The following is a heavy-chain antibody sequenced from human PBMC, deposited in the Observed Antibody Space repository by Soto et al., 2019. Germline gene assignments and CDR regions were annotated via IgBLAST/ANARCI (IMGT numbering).Heavy chain of an antibody. Sequence: PGGSLRLSCAASGFTFSSYSMNWVRQAPGKGLEWVSYISSSSSTIYYADSVKGRFTISRDNAKNSLYLQMNSLRAEDTAVYYCARVREYSGYGNAFDIWGQGTMVTVSS. J-gene: IGHJ3*02. CDR3: ARVREYSGYGNAFDI. CDR2: ISSSSSTI. D-gene: IGHD5-12*01. V-gene: IGHV3-48*01. CDR1: GFTFSSYS.